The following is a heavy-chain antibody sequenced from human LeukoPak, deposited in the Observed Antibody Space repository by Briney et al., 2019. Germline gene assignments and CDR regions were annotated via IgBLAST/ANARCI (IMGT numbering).Heavy chain of an antibody. D-gene: IGHD3-10*01. V-gene: IGHV3-7*01. CDR2: IKQDGSEK. Sequence: GGSLRLSCAASGFTLSSYWMSWVRQAPGKGLEWVTNIKQDGSEKYYVDSVKGRFTISRDNAKNSLYLQMNSLRAEDTAVYYCARDNVGTARGYAFDIWGQGTMVTVSS. CDR1: GFTLSSYW. J-gene: IGHJ3*02. CDR3: ARDNVGTARGYAFDI.